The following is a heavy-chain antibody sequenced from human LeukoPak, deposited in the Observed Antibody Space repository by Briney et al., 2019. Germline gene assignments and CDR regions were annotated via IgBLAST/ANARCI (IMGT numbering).Heavy chain of an antibody. V-gene: IGHV3-48*03. J-gene: IGHJ3*02. CDR1: GFTFSSYE. CDR2: ISSSGSTM. CDR3: ARVVVIIRAFDI. Sequence: HPGGSLRLSCAASGFTFSSYEINWVRQAPGKGLEWVSYISSSGSTMYYADSVKGRFTISRDNAKNSLYLQMNSLRAEDAAVYYCARVVVIIRAFDIWGQGTMVTVSS. D-gene: IGHD3-22*01.